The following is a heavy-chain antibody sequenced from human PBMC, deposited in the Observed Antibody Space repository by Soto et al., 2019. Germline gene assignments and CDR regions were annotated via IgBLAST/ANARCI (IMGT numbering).Heavy chain of an antibody. CDR2: IYGNDDK. V-gene: IGHV2-5*01. J-gene: IGHJ5*02. CDR1: GFSLSTSGVG. CDR3: AHGQTSVTYPKLNWFDL. Sequence: SGPTLVKPTQTLTLTCTFSGFSLSTSGVGVGWIRQPPGKALEWLALIYGNDDKRYSPSLKSRLTIAKATSTNEVVLTVTNMDPVDTATYYCAHGQTSVTYPKLNWFDLWGQGTLVTVSS. D-gene: IGHD4-17*01.